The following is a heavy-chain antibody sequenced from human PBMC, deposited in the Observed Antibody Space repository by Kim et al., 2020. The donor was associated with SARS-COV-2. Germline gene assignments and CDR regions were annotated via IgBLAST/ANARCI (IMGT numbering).Heavy chain of an antibody. V-gene: IGHV4-31*02. Sequence: NPSLKSRVTISVDMSKNQFSLKLSSVTAADTAVYYCARVAYCCGDCAFDYWGQGTLVTVSS. CDR3: ARVAYCCGDCAFDY. D-gene: IGHD2-21*02. J-gene: IGHJ4*02.